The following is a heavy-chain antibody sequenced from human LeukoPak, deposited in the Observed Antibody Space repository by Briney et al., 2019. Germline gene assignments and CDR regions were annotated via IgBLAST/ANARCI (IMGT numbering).Heavy chain of an antibody. D-gene: IGHD5-12*01. CDR2: IIPILGIA. J-gene: IGHJ6*02. CDR3: AREARVATIIGYYYGMDV. V-gene: IGHV1-69*04. CDR1: GGTFSSYT. Sequence: SVKVSCKASGGTFSSYTISWVRQAPGQGLEWMGRIIPILGIANYAQKFQGRVTITADKSTSTAYMELSSLRSEDTAVYYCAREARVATIIGYYYGMDVWGQGTTVTASS.